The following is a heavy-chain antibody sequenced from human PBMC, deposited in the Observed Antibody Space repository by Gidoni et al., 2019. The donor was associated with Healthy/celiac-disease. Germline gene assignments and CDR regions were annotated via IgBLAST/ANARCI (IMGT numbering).Heavy chain of an antibody. J-gene: IGHJ4*02. D-gene: IGHD5-12*01. CDR2: INHSGST. CDR3: ARGRLRQSFDY. CDR1: GGSFSGYY. V-gene: IGHV4-34*01. Sequence: QVQLQQWGAGLLKPSETLSLTCAVYGGSFSGYYWSWIRQPPGKGLEWIGEINHSGSTHYNPSLKSRVTISVDTSKNQFSLKLSSVTAADTAVYYCARGRLRQSFDYWGQGTLVTVSS.